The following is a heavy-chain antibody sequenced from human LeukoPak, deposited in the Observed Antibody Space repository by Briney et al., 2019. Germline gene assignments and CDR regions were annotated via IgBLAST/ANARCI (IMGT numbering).Heavy chain of an antibody. D-gene: IGHD2-21*02. CDR3: ARVGDSAAYFDY. J-gene: IGHJ4*03. Sequence: PSETLSLTCTVSGASISSFYWSWIRQPAGKGLEWIGRVFTSGNNNYNPSLKSRVIMSGDRSKNQFSLKLSSVTAADTAVYYCARVGDSAAYFDYWGHGTLVAVSS. CDR1: GASISSFY. CDR2: VFTSGNN. V-gene: IGHV4-4*07.